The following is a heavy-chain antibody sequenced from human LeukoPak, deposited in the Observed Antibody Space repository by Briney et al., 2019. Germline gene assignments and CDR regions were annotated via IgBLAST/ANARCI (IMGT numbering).Heavy chain of an antibody. CDR3: ARGLSGYNNYFDY. D-gene: IGHD5-24*01. V-gene: IGHV4-31*03. CDR1: GVPISSGDSY. J-gene: IGHJ4*02. Sequence: SETLSLTCTVSGVPISSGDSYWSWIRQHPGKGLEWIGNIHYSGSTYYNPSLKSRVTISVDTSKNHFSLKLSSVTAADTAVYYCARGLSGYNNYFDYWGQGTLVTVSS. CDR2: IHYSGST.